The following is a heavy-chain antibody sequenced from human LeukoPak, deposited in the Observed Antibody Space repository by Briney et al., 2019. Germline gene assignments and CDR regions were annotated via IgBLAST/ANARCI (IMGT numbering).Heavy chain of an antibody. V-gene: IGHV3-23*01. J-gene: IGHJ6*03. CDR2: ISGSGGST. CDR3: AKVGDRYGYYYYYYMDV. D-gene: IGHD1-26*01. Sequence: GGSLRLSCAASGFTFSSYAMSWVRQAPGKGLEWVSTISGSGGSTYYADSVKGRFTISRDNSKNTLYLQMNSLRAEDTAVYYCAKVGDRYGYYYYYYMDVWGKGTTVTISS. CDR1: GFTFSSYA.